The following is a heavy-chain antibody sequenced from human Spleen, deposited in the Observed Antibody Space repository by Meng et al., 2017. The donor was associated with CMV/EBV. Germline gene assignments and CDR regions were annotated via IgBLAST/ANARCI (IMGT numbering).Heavy chain of an antibody. V-gene: IGHV4-34*01. J-gene: IGHJ4*02. CDR2: INHSGNT. D-gene: IGHD2-2*01. CDR3: ARGGHSGTSCFLDY. CDR1: CGFFSDCY. Sequence: AVYCGFFSDCYKSWRHPPPGEGLGWIWKINHSGNTNYDPSLKSRVTISVDTSKNKFSLKLSSVTAADTAVYYCARGGHSGTSCFLDYWGQGTLVTVSS.